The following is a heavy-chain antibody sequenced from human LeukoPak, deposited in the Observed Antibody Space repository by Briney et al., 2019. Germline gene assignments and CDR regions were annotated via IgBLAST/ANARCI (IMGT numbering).Heavy chain of an antibody. D-gene: IGHD3-3*01. CDR2: IKQDGSEK. Sequence: GGSMRLSCAASGFTFSSHWMSWVRQAPGKGMEWVATIKQDGSEKYYVYSVKGRFTISRDNAKNSLYLQMNSLRAEDTAVYYCARVYYDFWSGYPYYFDYWGQGTLVTVSS. CDR1: GFTFSSHW. CDR3: ARVYYDFWSGYPYYFDY. J-gene: IGHJ4*02. V-gene: IGHV3-7*01.